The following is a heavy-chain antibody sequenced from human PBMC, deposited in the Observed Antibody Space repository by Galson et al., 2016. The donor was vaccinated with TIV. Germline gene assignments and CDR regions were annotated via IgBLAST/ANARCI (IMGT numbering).Heavy chain of an antibody. J-gene: IGHJ4*02. CDR3: TRVEY. CDR1: GFTFSNYW. V-gene: IGHV3-7*01. Sequence: SLRLSCAGSGFTFSNYWMNWIRQAPGKGPEWVANINKVGSDEYYVDSVKGRFTISRDNTKNSLDLQMTGLRVEDTAVYYCTRVEYWGQGTLVTVSS. CDR2: INKVGSDE.